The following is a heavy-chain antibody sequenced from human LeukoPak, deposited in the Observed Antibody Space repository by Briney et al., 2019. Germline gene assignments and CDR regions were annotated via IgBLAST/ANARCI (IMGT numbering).Heavy chain of an antibody. J-gene: IGHJ5*02. Sequence: GGSLRLSCAASGFTFSSYGMHWVRQAPGKGLEWVAVISYDGSNKYYADSVKGRFTISRDNSKNSLYLQMNSLRAEDTAVYYCARVNYYDSSGYRSGWFDPWGQGTLVTVSS. V-gene: IGHV3-30*03. CDR3: ARVNYYDSSGYRSGWFDP. D-gene: IGHD3-22*01. CDR1: GFTFSSYG. CDR2: ISYDGSNK.